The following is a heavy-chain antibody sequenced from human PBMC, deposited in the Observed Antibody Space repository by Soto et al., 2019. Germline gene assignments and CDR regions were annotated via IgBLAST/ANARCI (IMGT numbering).Heavy chain of an antibody. CDR2: IRSKAYGGTT. Sequence: GGSLRLSCTASCFTFGDYAMSWFRQAPGKGLEWVGFIRSKAYGGTTEYAASVKGRFTISRDDSKSIAYLQMNSLKTEDTAVYYCTRVGLSWVAARPYWGQGTLVTVSS. V-gene: IGHV3-49*03. CDR1: CFTFGDYA. D-gene: IGHD6-6*01. J-gene: IGHJ4*02. CDR3: TRVGLSWVAARPY.